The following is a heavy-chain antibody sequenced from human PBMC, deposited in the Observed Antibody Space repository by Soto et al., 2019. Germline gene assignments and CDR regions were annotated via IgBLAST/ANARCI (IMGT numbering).Heavy chain of an antibody. CDR2: IYPGDSDT. CDR1: GYSFTSYC. V-gene: IGHV5-51*01. CDR3: ARVVAANSVYYYGMDV. D-gene: IGHD2-15*01. Sequence: GESLKISCKGSGYSFTSYCIGWVRQMPGKGLEWMGIIYPGDSDTRYSPSFQGQVTISADKSISTAYLQWSSLKASDTAMYYCARVVAANSVYYYGMDVWGQGTTVTVSS. J-gene: IGHJ6*02.